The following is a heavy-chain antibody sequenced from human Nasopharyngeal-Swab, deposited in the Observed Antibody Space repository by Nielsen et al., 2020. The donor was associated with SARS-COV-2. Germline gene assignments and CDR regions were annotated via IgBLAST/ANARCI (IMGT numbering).Heavy chain of an antibody. CDR3: ARARSGGYDILTGYPPYWYFDL. V-gene: IGHV4-31*03. CDR1: GGSISSGGYY. D-gene: IGHD3-9*01. CDR2: IYYSGST. J-gene: IGHJ2*01. Sequence: SETLSLTCIVSGGSISSGGYYWSWIRQHPGKGLEWIGYIYYSGSTYYNPSLKSRVTISVDTSKNQFSLKLSSVTAADTAVYYCARARSGGYDILTGYPPYWYFDLWGRGTLVTVSS.